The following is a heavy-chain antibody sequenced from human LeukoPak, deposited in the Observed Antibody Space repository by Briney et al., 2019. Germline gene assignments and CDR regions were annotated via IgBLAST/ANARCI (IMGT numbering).Heavy chain of an antibody. CDR3: ARVPMVISALWDY. CDR2: INVGNGNT. J-gene: IGHJ4*02. V-gene: IGHV1-3*01. Sequence: GASVKVFCKASGYTFNKYAIHWVRQAPGQRLEWMGWINVGNGNTKYSQKFQGRVTITRDTSASTAYTKLSSLRSEDTAVYYCARVPMVISALWDYWGQGTLVTVSS. D-gene: IGHD4/OR15-4a*01. CDR1: GYTFNKYA.